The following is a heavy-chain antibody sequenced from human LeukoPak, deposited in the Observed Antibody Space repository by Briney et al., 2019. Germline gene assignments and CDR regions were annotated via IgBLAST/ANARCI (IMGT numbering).Heavy chain of an antibody. D-gene: IGHD2-21*02. CDR3: AKTVAVTAPIPPDY. Sequence: PGGSLRLSCAASGFTFSSYNMNWVRQAPGKGLECVSSISSSSSYIYYAASVRGRFTTSRDNAKNSLYLQINSLRAEDTAVYYCAKTVAVTAPIPPDYWGQGTLVTVSS. V-gene: IGHV3-21*04. J-gene: IGHJ4*02. CDR1: GFTFSSYN. CDR2: ISSSSSYI.